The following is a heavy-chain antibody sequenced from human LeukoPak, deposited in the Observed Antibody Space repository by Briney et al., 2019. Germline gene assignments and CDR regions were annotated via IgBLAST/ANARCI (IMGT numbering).Heavy chain of an antibody. Sequence: GGSLRLSCAASGFTFSSYAMSWVRQAPGKGLEWVSAISGSGGSTYYADSVKGRFTISRDNSKNTLYLQMNSLRAEDTAVYYCARGTGTISSSCDKMGLEYFQHWGQGTLVTVSS. V-gene: IGHV3-23*01. J-gene: IGHJ1*01. D-gene: IGHD6-13*01. CDR2: ISGSGGST. CDR1: GFTFSSYA. CDR3: ARGTGTISSSCDKMGLEYFQH.